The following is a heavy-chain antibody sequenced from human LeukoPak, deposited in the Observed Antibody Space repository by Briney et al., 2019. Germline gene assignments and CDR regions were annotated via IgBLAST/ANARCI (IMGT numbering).Heavy chain of an antibody. CDR2: ISWNSGNI. CDR1: GFTFDDYA. Sequence: GGSLRLSCAGSGFTFDDYAMHWVRHAPGKGLEWVSGISWNSGNIGYADAVKGRFTISRDNAKNSLYLQMNSLRAEDTALYYCAKDTAVADRGYYYYGMDVWGQGTTVTVSS. V-gene: IGHV3-9*01. CDR3: AKDTAVADRGYYYYGMDV. D-gene: IGHD6-19*01. J-gene: IGHJ6*02.